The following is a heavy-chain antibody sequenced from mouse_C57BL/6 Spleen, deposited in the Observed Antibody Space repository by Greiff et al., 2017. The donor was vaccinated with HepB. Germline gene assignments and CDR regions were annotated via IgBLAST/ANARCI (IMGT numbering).Heavy chain of an antibody. CDR3: ASKAYYSNYVKDY. V-gene: IGHV1-50*01. CDR1: GYTFTSYW. CDR2: IDPSDSYT. Sequence: VQLQQPGAELVKPGASVKLSCKASGYTFTSYWMQWVKQRPGQGLEWIGEIDPSDSYTNYNQKFKGKATWTVDTSSSTAYMQLSSLTSEDSAVYYCASKAYYSNYVKDYWGQGTTLTVSS. J-gene: IGHJ2*01. D-gene: IGHD2-5*01.